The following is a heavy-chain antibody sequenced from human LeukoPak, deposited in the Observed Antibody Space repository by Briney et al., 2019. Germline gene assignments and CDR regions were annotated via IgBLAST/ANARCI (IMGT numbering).Heavy chain of an antibody. D-gene: IGHD6-13*01. Sequence: SETLSLTCAVYGGSFSGYYWSWIRQPPGKGLEWIGEINHSGSTNYNPSLKSRVTISVDTSKNQFSLKLSSVTAADTAVYYCARHRARIAAAGRDYFDYWGQGTLATVSS. V-gene: IGHV4-34*01. CDR1: GGSFSGYY. CDR2: INHSGST. CDR3: ARHRARIAAAGRDYFDY. J-gene: IGHJ4*02.